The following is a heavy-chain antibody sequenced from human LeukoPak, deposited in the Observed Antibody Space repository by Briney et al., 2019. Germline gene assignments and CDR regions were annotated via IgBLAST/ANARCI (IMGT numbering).Heavy chain of an antibody. D-gene: IGHD5-24*01. CDR2: ISAYNGNT. Sequence: GESLKISCKGSGYSFTSYWIGWVRQAPGQGLEWMGWISAYNGNTNYAQKLQGRVTMTTDTSTSTAYMELRSLRSDDTAVYYCATRDGYNSFDHWGQGTLVTVSS. V-gene: IGHV1-18*04. CDR3: ATRDGYNSFDH. J-gene: IGHJ4*02. CDR1: GYSFTSYW.